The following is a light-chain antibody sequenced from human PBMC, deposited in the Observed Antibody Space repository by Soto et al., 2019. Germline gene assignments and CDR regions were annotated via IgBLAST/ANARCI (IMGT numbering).Light chain of an antibody. CDR3: QQYNSYWT. Sequence: DKPRTQSPSTLSASVGDRVTITCRASQSISSWLAWYQQKPGKAPKLLIYKASSLESGVPSRFSGSGSGTEFTLSISSLQPDDFATYYCQQYNSYWTFGQGTKVEIK. V-gene: IGKV1-5*03. J-gene: IGKJ1*01. CDR2: KAS. CDR1: QSISSW.